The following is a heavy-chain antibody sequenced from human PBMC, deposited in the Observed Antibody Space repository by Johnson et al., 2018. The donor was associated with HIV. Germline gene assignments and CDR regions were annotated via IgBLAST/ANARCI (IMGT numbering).Heavy chain of an antibody. CDR3: AKVGIVGGENSDHYAFDI. CDR2: IWYDGSNK. Sequence: QVQLVESGGGVVQPGRSLRLSCAASGFTFSSYGMHWVRQAPGKGLEWLAVIWYDGSNKYYADSVKGRFTISRDNSKNTLYLQMNSLRAEDTAVYYCAKVGIVGGENSDHYAFDIWGQGTMVIVSS. J-gene: IGHJ3*02. V-gene: IGHV3-33*06. CDR1: GFTFSSYG. D-gene: IGHD1-26*01.